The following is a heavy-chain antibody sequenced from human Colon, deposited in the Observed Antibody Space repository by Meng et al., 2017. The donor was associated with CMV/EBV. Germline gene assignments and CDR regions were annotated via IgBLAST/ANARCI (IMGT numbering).Heavy chain of an antibody. D-gene: IGHD1-1*01. Sequence: GGSLRLSCAASGFTFSSYCMDWVRQAPGKGLEWVASINSNGGYIYYADSVKGRFTISRDTATNSVYLQMNSLRAGDTAVNYCTRGNRNGKAPRYYGMDVWGQGTTVTVSS. CDR1: GFTFSSYC. J-gene: IGHJ6*02. CDR2: INSNGGYI. CDR3: TRGNRNGKAPRYYGMDV. V-gene: IGHV3-21*01.